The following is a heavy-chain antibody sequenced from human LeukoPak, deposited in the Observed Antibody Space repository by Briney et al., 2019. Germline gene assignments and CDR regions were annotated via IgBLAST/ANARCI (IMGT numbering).Heavy chain of an antibody. J-gene: IGHJ4*02. D-gene: IGHD3-10*01. V-gene: IGHV4-39*01. Sequence: SETLSLTCTVSGASITRSTYYWGWIRQPPGKGLEWIGCIYYSGSTYYNPSLKSRVTLSIDTSKSQFSLRLSSVTAADTAVYYCARHESTMVRGVIPYYFDYWGQGTLVTVSS. CDR2: IYYSGST. CDR3: ARHESTMVRGVIPYYFDY. CDR1: GASITRSTYY.